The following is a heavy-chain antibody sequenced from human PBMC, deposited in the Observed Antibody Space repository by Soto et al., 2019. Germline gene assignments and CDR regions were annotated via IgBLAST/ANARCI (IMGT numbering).Heavy chain of an antibody. Sequence: QVQLQQWGAGLLKPSETLSLTCGVNADSFSNYYWIWIRQPPGKGLEWIGEIDHSGNTNYSPSFKSRVTTSVDTSKNQFSMWLDSVTAADTAVYYCVCGRGTLEGFDYWIQGTLVTVSS. V-gene: IGHV4-34*01. CDR1: ADSFSNYY. D-gene: IGHD5-12*01. J-gene: IGHJ4*02. CDR3: VCGRGTLEGFDY. CDR2: IDHSGNT.